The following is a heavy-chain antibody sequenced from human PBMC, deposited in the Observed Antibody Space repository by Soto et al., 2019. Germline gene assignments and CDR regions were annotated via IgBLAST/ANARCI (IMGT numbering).Heavy chain of an antibody. CDR3: ARSRSGAVPDSLGF. Sequence: VGALRLSCPASGFTFSRFAIHWVRQAPGKGLEWVAVISKDGSVKYYADSVKGRYTISRDNSESTRFLQMNSLTNEDTAVYHCARSRSGAVPDSLGFWGQGTLVTVSS. D-gene: IGHD3-10*01. V-gene: IGHV3-30-3*01. CDR2: ISKDGSVK. J-gene: IGHJ4*02. CDR1: GFTFSRFA.